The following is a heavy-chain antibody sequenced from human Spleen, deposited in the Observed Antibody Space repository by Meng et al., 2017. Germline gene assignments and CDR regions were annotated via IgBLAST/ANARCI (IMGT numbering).Heavy chain of an antibody. CDR2: ISGRNTYI. D-gene: IGHD4-17*01. J-gene: IGHJ4*02. Sequence: GESLKISCAASGLSFNAYTMHWVRQAPGKGLEWVSSISGRNTYIYYADSVKGRFTISRDNSKNFLYLQMNSLRAEDTAVYYCAKDRAVPIRLWDYWGQGTLVTVSS. CDR1: GLSFNAYT. V-gene: IGHV3-21*04. CDR3: AKDRAVPIRLWDY.